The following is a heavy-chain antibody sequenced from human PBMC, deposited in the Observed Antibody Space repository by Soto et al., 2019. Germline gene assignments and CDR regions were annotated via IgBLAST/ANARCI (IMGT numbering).Heavy chain of an antibody. D-gene: IGHD3-22*01. Sequence: VQLVQSGAEVKKPGSSVKVSCKASGGTFSSYAISWVRQAPGQGLEWMGGIIPIFGTANYAQKFQGRVTITADEYTSSAYMELSSLRSEDTAVYYCARRRYYYDSSGYYYSYYYGMDVWGQGTTVTVSS. V-gene: IGHV1-69*01. J-gene: IGHJ6*02. CDR3: ARRRYYYDSSGYYYSYYYGMDV. CDR2: IIPIFGTA. CDR1: GGTFSSYA.